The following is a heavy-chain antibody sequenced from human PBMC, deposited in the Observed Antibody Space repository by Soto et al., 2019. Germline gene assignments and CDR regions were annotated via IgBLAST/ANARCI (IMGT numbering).Heavy chain of an antibody. CDR2: IFDTGTS. Sequence: QVQLHESGPGQVKPSETLSLTCTVPGGSFNTYYSWSWVRQPPGKGLEWIGDIFDTGTSNYNPSLKSRVTISLDTANIQFFLKLASVTAADTAVYYCARDDRDEYKGRFGHWGQGTLVTVSS. J-gene: IGHJ4*02. V-gene: IGHV4-59*01. CDR3: ARDDRDEYKGRFGH. D-gene: IGHD3-10*01. CDR1: GGSFNTYY.